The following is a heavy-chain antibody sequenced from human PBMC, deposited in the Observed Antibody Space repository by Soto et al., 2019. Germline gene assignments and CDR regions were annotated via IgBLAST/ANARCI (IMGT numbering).Heavy chain of an antibody. CDR3: ARDNILGILYGGMDV. CDR2: IYYSGST. Sequence: SETLSLTCTVSGGSISSGDYYWRWIRQPPGKGLEWIGYIYYSGSTYYNPSLKSRVTISVDTSKNQFSLKLSSVTAADTAVYYCARDNILGILYGGMDVWGQGTTVTVSS. D-gene: IGHD3-3*01. V-gene: IGHV4-30-4*01. J-gene: IGHJ6*02. CDR1: GGSISSGDYY.